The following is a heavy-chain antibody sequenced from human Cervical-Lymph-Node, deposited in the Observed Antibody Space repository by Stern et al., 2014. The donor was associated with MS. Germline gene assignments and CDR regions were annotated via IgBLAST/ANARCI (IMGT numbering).Heavy chain of an antibody. CDR1: GDSISSGGYY. CDR2: IYYNGNT. V-gene: IGHV4-31*01. D-gene: IGHD2-2*01. J-gene: IGHJ5*02. Sequence: QLQLQESGPGLVKPSQTLSLTCSVSGDSISSGGYYWSWIRQHPGKAVQWIGNIYYNGNTYYNPSLKSLVTISIDMSKNQFSLNLKSVTAADTAVYFCARVAALAMPLQYNWFDPWGQGSLVTVSS. CDR3: ARVAALAMPLQYNWFDP.